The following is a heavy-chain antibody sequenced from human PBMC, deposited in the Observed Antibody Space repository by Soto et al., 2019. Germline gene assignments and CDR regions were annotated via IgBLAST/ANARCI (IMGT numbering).Heavy chain of an antibody. Sequence: QVQLVQSGAEVKKPGASVRVSCKASGYTFTSYGISWVRQAPGQGLEWMGWISGYNGNTNYAQKLQGRVTMTTDTATSTANMELRSLRSDDTAVYYCARGYCSGGSCYTGWFDPWGQGTLVTVSS. CDR2: ISGYNGNT. CDR3: ARGYCSGGSCYTGWFDP. D-gene: IGHD2-15*01. CDR1: GYTFTSYG. V-gene: IGHV1-18*01. J-gene: IGHJ5*02.